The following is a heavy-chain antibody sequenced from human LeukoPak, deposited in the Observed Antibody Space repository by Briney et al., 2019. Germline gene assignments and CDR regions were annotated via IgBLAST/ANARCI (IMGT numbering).Heavy chain of an antibody. Sequence: PSETLSLTCAVYGGSFSGYYWSWIRQPPGKGLEWIGEINHSGSTNYNPSLKSRVTISVDTSKNQFSLKLSSVTAADTAVYYCARGKVNWIRDRHPWDYWGQGTLVTVSS. CDR2: INHSGST. D-gene: IGHD1-20*01. CDR1: GGSFSGYY. J-gene: IGHJ4*02. V-gene: IGHV4-34*01. CDR3: ARGKVNWIRDRHPWDY.